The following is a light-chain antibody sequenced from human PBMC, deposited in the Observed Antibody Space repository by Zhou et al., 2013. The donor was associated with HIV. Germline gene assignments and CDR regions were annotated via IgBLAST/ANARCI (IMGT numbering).Light chain of an antibody. CDR2: KAS. J-gene: IGKJ1*01. CDR3: QQYNSDSET. Sequence: IQLTQSPSTLSASVGDTVTITCRASQTLSDWLAWYQQKPGRAPKLLIYKASNLESGVPSRFSGSGSGTEFTLTISSLQPEDFATYYCQQYNSDSETFGQ. V-gene: IGKV1-5*03. CDR1: QTLSDW.